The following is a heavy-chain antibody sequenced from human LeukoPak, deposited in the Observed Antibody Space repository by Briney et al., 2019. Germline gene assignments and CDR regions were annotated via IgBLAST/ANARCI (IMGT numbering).Heavy chain of an antibody. CDR1: GFTFSNYA. Sequence: GALRLSCVASGFTFSNYAMSWVRQAPGKGLELVSGIYGSDDKTVYGDAVKGRFTISRDNSKNTLYLQMNSLRADDTAVYYCAKTQGYYDAWGQGALVTVSS. V-gene: IGHV3-23*01. CDR3: AKTQGYYDA. D-gene: IGHD2-15*01. J-gene: IGHJ5*02. CDR2: IYGSDDKT.